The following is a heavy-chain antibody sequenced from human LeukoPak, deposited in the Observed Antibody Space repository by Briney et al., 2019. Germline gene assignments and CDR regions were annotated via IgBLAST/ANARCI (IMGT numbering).Heavy chain of an antibody. CDR3: ASVSARPDYYFDS. CDR2: IYYSGST. Sequence: PSETLSLTCAVSGYSISSSNWWGWIRPPPGKGLEWIGYIYYSGSTYYSPSLKGRVTISIDTAKKQFSLKLSSVTAVDTAVYYCASVSARPDYYFDSWGQGTLVTASS. J-gene: IGHJ4*02. D-gene: IGHD6-6*01. CDR1: GYSISSSNW. V-gene: IGHV4-28*01.